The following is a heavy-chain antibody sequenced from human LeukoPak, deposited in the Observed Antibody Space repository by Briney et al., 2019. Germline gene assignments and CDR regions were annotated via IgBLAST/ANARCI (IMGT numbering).Heavy chain of an antibody. CDR3: ASITISEGYYYYMDV. V-gene: IGHV3-21*01. Sequence: GGSLRLSCAASGFTFSSYEMNWVRQAPGKGLEWVSSISSSSSCIYYADSVKGRFTISRDNAKNSLYLQMNSLRAEDTAVYYCASITISEGYYYYMDVWGKGTTVTVSS. CDR2: ISSSSSCI. CDR1: GFTFSSYE. J-gene: IGHJ6*03. D-gene: IGHD3-3*01.